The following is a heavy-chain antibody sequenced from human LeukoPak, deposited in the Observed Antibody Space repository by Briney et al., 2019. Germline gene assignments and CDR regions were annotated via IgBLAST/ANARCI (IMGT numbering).Heavy chain of an antibody. CDR1: GGSISSGGYY. V-gene: IGHV4-31*03. Sequence: TLSLTCTVSGGSISSGGYYWSWIRQHPGKGLEWIGYIYYSGSTNYNPSLKSRVTISVDTSKNQFSLKLSSVTAADTAVYYCARAPYSSGWYPYWGQGTLVTVSS. D-gene: IGHD6-19*01. CDR3: ARAPYSSGWYPY. J-gene: IGHJ4*02. CDR2: IYYSGST.